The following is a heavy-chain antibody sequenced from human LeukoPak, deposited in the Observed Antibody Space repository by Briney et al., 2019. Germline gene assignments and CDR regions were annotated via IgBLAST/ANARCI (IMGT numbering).Heavy chain of an antibody. V-gene: IGHV3-23*01. CDR1: GFTFSSYA. D-gene: IGHD1-26*01. CDR3: AKTPSIVGAKGTWGPYRYYFDY. Sequence: GGSLRLSCAASGFTFSSYAMSWVRQAPGKGLEWVSAISGSGGSTYYADSVKGRFTISRDNSKNTLYLQMNSLRAEDTAVYYCAKTPSIVGAKGTWGPYRYYFDYWGQGTLVTVSS. J-gene: IGHJ4*02. CDR2: ISGSGGST.